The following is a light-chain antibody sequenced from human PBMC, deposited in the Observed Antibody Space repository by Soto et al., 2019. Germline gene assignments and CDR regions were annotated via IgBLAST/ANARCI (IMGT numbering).Light chain of an antibody. J-gene: IGKJ3*01. Sequence: AWYQQKPGEGPKLLIYSASTLQSGVPSRFSGSGSGTEFTLTISSPQPEDFATYYCQQLNSFPLFGPGTKVDIK. CDR3: QQLNSFPL. CDR2: SAS. V-gene: IGKV1-9*01.